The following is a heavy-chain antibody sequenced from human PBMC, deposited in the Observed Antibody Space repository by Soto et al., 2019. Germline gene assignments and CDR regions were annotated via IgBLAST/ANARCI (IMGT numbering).Heavy chain of an antibody. CDR1: GFTFSSYA. D-gene: IGHD1-7*01. J-gene: IGHJ4*02. V-gene: IGHV3-33*08. CDR2: IRFDGSNE. Sequence: PXGSLRLSCAASGFTFSSYAMRWVRQAPGKGLEWVAIIRFDGSNEEYADSVKGRFTISRDNSKNTLYLQMNTLGAEDTAVYYCARDGIGGTVFRGYLDYWGRGTVVTVSS. CDR3: ARDGIGGTVFRGYLDY.